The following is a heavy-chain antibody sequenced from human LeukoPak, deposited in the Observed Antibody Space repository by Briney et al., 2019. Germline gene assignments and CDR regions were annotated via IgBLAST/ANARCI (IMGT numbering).Heavy chain of an antibody. V-gene: IGHV3-23*01. D-gene: IGHD2-2*01. CDR3: AKPRDTTVVPARGHYAMDV. CDR1: GFTFSSYA. Sequence: GVSLRLSCATSGFTFSSYAMNWVRQAPGKGLEWVSAISGSGGDTYYADSAKGRFTISRDNSKNTLYLQMNSLRAEDTAVYYCAKPRDTTVVPARGHYAMDVWGQGTTVTVSS. CDR2: ISGSGGDT. J-gene: IGHJ6*02.